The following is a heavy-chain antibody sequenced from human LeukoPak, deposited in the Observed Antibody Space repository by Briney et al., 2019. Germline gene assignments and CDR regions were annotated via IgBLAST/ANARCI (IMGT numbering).Heavy chain of an antibody. V-gene: IGHV4-34*01. Sequence: SETLSLTCAVYGGSFSGYYWSWIRQPPGKGLEWIGEINHSGSTNYNPSLKSRVTISVDTSKNQFSLKLSSVTAADTAVYYCARVGEDSSSDFDYWGQGTLVTVSS. J-gene: IGHJ4*02. CDR2: INHSGST. D-gene: IGHD6-13*01. CDR3: ARVGEDSSSDFDY. CDR1: GGSFSGYY.